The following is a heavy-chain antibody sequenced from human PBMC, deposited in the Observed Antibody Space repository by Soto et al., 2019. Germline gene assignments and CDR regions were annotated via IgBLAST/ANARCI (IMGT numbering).Heavy chain of an antibody. CDR3: ARADLAYDFWSGYLPYYYYYGIDV. V-gene: IGHV3-21*01. CDR1: GFTFSSYS. Sequence: PGGSLRLSCAASGFTFSSYSMNWVRQAPGKGLEWVSSISSSSSYIYYADSVKGRFTISRDNAKNSLYLQMNSLRAEDTAVYYCARADLAYDFWSGYLPYYYYYGIDVWGQGTTVTVSS. J-gene: IGHJ6*02. CDR2: ISSSSSYI. D-gene: IGHD3-3*01.